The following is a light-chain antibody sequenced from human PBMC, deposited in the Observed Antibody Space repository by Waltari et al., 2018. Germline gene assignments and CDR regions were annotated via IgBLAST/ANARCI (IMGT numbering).Light chain of an antibody. V-gene: IGKV1D-12*01. CDR1: QDIGNW. CDR2: AAS. CDR3: QQANTFPPGVT. J-gene: IGKJ4*01. Sequence: DIQMTQSPSSVSASLGHRIHTTCRASQDIGNWLAWYQQKPGTAPKLLIYAASRLQRGVPARFSGSGFGTDFTLTIVSLQPEDFATYFCQQANTFPPGVTFGGGTKVEI.